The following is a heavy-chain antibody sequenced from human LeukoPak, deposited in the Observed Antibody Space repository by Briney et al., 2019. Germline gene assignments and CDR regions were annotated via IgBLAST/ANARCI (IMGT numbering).Heavy chain of an antibody. CDR3: ARDLPGGYYDSSGYYSSWFDP. CDR2: IYTSGST. J-gene: IGHJ5*02. Sequence: SETLSLTCTVSGGSISSYYWSWIRQPAGNGLEWIGRIYTSGSTNYNPSLKSRVTMSVDTSKNQFSLKLSSVTAADTAVYYCARDLPGGYYDSSGYYSSWFDPWGQGTLVTVSS. D-gene: IGHD3-22*01. V-gene: IGHV4-4*07. CDR1: GGSISSYY.